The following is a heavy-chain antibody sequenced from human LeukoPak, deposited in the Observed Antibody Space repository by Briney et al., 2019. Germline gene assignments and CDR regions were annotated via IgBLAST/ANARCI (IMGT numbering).Heavy chain of an antibody. D-gene: IGHD2-15*01. Sequence: GGSLRLSCAASGFTFSSFGMHWVRQAPGKGLGWVAVIWYDGSNKYYADSVKGRFTISRDNSKNTLYLQMNSLRAEDTAVCYCARDGDITPTDVWGQGTTVTVSS. J-gene: IGHJ6*02. CDR2: IWYDGSNK. CDR1: GFTFSSFG. V-gene: IGHV3-33*01. CDR3: ARDGDITPTDV.